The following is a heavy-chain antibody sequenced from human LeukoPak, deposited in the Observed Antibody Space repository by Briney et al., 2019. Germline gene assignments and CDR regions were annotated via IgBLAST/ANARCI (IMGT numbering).Heavy chain of an antibody. D-gene: IGHD6-6*01. CDR3: ARDGHMTSALYYFDY. CDR2: IDPIGGRT. J-gene: IGHJ4*02. CDR1: GYTFTSYS. V-gene: IGHV1-46*01. Sequence: ASVKLSCTASGYTFTSYSMHWVRQAPGQGLEWMGIIDPIGGRTTYVQKFQGRVTMTRDTSTSTVYMELSSLRSEDTAVYYCARDGHMTSALYYFDYWGQGTLVTVSS.